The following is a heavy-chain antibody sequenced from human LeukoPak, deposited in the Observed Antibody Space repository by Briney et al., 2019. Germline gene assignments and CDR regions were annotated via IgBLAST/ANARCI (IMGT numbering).Heavy chain of an antibody. CDR3: ARAPYCGGDCYPNWFDP. Sequence: GGSLRLSCAASGFTVSSNYMSWVRQAPGKGLEWVSVIYSGGSTYYADSVKGRFTISRDNSKNTLYLHMNSLRAEDTAVYYCARAPYCGGDCYPNWFDPWGQGTLVTVSS. D-gene: IGHD2-21*02. J-gene: IGHJ5*02. V-gene: IGHV3-53*01. CDR2: IYSGGST. CDR1: GFTVSSNY.